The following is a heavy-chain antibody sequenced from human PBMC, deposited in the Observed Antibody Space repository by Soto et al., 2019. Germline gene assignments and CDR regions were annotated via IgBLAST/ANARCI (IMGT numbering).Heavy chain of an antibody. CDR2: VNPSGGST. CDR3: AREENCSDGICYSEYFQR. D-gene: IGHD2-15*01. J-gene: IGHJ1*01. V-gene: IGHV1-46*01. CDR1: EYIFTAYS. Sequence: VASVKVSCKASEYIFTAYSMHWVRQAPGQGLEWMGVVNPSGGSTNYAQKFQGRITMTRDTSTSTVYMDLSSLTSEDTAVYYCAREENCSDGICYSEYFQRWGQGTLVTVSS.